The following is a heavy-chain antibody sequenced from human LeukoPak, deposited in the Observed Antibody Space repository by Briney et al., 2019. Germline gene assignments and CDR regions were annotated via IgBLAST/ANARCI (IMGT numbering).Heavy chain of an antibody. Sequence: ASVKVSCKASGYTFTSYYMHWVRQAPGQGLEWMGRIIPILGIANYAQKFQGRVTITADKSTSTAYMELSSLRSEDTAVYYCARDPPERDEYQLLSNWFDPWGQGTLVTVSS. CDR3: ARDPPERDEYQLLSNWFDP. D-gene: IGHD2-2*01. CDR1: GYTFTSYY. V-gene: IGHV1-69*04. J-gene: IGHJ5*02. CDR2: IIPILGIA.